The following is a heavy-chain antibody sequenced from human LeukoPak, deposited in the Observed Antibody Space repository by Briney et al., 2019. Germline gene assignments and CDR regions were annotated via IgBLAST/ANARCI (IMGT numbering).Heavy chain of an antibody. Sequence: SVKVSCKASGGTFSSYAISWVRQAPGQGLEWMGGIIPVFGTANYAQKFQGRVTITADESTSTAYMELSSLRSEDTAVYYCARGGDYVWGTPYGYYGMDVWGQGTLVIVSS. J-gene: IGHJ6*02. D-gene: IGHD3-16*01. CDR2: IIPVFGTA. V-gene: IGHV1-69*01. CDR1: GGTFSSYA. CDR3: ARGGDYVWGTPYGYYGMDV.